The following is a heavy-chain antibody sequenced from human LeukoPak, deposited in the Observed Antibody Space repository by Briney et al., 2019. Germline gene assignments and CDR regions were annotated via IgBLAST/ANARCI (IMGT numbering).Heavy chain of an antibody. CDR1: GFTFSSYVMH. V-gene: IGHV4-39*01. CDR3: ARLLGSHINYFDP. D-gene: IGHD2-21*01. Sequence: LRLSCAASGFTFSSYVMHWVRQPPGKGLEWIGSIYYSGSTYYNPSLKSRVTISVDTSKNQFSLKLSSVTAADTAVYYCARLLGSHINYFDPWGQGTLVTVSS. CDR2: IYYSGST. J-gene: IGHJ5*02.